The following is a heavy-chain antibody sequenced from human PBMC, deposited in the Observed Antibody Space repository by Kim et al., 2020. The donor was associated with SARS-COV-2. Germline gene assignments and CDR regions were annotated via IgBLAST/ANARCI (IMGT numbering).Heavy chain of an antibody. Sequence: SVKVRVTISRDNAKNSLDLQMNSRRAEDTAVYYCARDSSGYYYGDWYFDLWGRGTLVTVSS. CDR3: ARDSSGYYYGDWYFDL. D-gene: IGHD3-22*01. V-gene: IGHV3-21*01. J-gene: IGHJ2*01.